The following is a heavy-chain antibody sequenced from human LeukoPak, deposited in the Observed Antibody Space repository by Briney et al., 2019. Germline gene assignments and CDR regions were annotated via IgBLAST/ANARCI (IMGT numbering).Heavy chain of an antibody. D-gene: IGHD1-26*01. CDR2: IYSGGST. J-gene: IGHJ4*02. CDR1: GFTVSSNY. Sequence: GGSLGLSCAASGFTVSSNYMSWVRQTPNKGLEWVSVIYSGGSTSYADSVKGRFTISRDNSRNTLYLQMNSLRVEDTAVYYCACLWGSTTAGSFDYWGQGTLVTVSS. CDR3: ACLWGSTTAGSFDY. V-gene: IGHV3-53*01.